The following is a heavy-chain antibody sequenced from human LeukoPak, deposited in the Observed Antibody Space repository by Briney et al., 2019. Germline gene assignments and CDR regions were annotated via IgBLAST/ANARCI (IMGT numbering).Heavy chain of an antibody. J-gene: IGHJ5*02. V-gene: IGHV1-2*02. D-gene: IGHD5-24*01. CDR1: GYTFTGYY. CDR2: INPNSGGT. Sequence: GASVKVSCKASGYTFTGYYMHWVRQAPGQGLEWMGWINPNSGGTNYAQKFQGRVTMTRDTSISTGYMELSRLRSDDTAVYYCARGMATIRSKGDWFDPWGQGTLVTVSS. CDR3: ARGMATIRSKGDWFDP.